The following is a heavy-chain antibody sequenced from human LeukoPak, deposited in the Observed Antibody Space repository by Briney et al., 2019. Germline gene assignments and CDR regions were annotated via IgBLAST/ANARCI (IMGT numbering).Heavy chain of an antibody. CDR3: ATPRKYDPI. CDR1: GYSISSGYY. Sequence: PSETLSLTCAVSGYSISSGYYWCWIRQPPGKGPEWIGSIYHSGNTYYNPSLKSRITISVYTSKNQFSLRLTSVTPADTAVYYCATPRKYDPIRGPGTRVTVSP. CDR2: IYHSGNT. J-gene: IGHJ3*02. V-gene: IGHV4-38-2*01. D-gene: IGHD1-1*01.